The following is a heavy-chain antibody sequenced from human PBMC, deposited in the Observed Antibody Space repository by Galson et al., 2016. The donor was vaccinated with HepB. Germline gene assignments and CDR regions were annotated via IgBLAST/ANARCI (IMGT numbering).Heavy chain of an antibody. CDR2: IFSGGST. D-gene: IGHD3-10*01. V-gene: IGHV3-53*01. J-gene: IGHJ4*02. Sequence: SLRLSCAASGFSVSSNYMSWVRQAPGKGLQWVSVIFSGGSTYYADSVKGRFTISRDNSKNTLHLQMNSLRAEDTAVYYCASSVRGSGSPPGGYWGQGTLVTVSS. CDR1: GFSVSSNY. CDR3: ASSVRGSGSPPGGY.